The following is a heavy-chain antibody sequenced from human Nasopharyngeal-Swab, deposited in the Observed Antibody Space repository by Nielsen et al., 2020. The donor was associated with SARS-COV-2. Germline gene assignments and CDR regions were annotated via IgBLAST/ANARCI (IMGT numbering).Heavy chain of an antibody. Sequence: VRQAPGQGLEWMGWISAYNGNTNYAQKLQGRVTMTTGTSTSTAYMELRSLRSDDTAVYYCARGGSYLTGPADYWGQGTLVTVSS. CDR3: ARGGSYLTGPADY. CDR2: ISAYNGNT. J-gene: IGHJ4*02. D-gene: IGHD1-26*01. V-gene: IGHV1-18*01.